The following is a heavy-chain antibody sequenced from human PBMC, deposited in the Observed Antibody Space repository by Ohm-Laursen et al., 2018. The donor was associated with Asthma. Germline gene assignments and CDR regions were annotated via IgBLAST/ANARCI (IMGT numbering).Heavy chain of an antibody. CDR3: ARQWQAD. V-gene: IGHV4-4*02. Sequence: SETLSLTCAVSGGSISSSNWWSRVRQPPGKGLEWIGEIYHSGSTNYKSSLKSRATISVDTSKNQFSLKMSSVTAADTAVYYCARQWQADWGQGTLVTVSS. J-gene: IGHJ4*02. D-gene: IGHD6-19*01. CDR1: GGSISSSNW. CDR2: IYHSGST.